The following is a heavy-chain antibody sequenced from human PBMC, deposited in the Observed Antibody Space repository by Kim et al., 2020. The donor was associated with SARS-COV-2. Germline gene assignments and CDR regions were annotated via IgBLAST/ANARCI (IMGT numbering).Heavy chain of an antibody. CDR3: ARLGHSSGWYDFDY. Sequence: SETLSLTCTVSGGSISSSSYYWGWIRQPPGKGLEWIGSIYYSGSTYYNPSLKSRVTISVDTSKNQFSLKLSSVTAADTAVYYCARLGHSSGWYDFDYWGQGTLVTVSS. D-gene: IGHD6-19*01. J-gene: IGHJ4*02. CDR1: GGSISSSSYY. V-gene: IGHV4-39*01. CDR2: IYYSGST.